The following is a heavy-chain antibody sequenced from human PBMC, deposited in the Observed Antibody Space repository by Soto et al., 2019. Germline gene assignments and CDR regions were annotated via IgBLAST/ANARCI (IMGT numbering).Heavy chain of an antibody. J-gene: IGHJ5*02. V-gene: IGHV1-18*01. D-gene: IGHD3-22*01. CDR2: ISAYNGNT. Sequence: ASVKVSCKASGYTFTSYGISWVRQAPGQGLEWMGWISAYNGNTNYAQKLQGRVTMTTDTSTSTAYMELRSLRSDDTAVYYCAKGTMIVVIKAWFDPWGQGTLVTVSS. CDR3: AKGTMIVVIKAWFDP. CDR1: GYTFTSYG.